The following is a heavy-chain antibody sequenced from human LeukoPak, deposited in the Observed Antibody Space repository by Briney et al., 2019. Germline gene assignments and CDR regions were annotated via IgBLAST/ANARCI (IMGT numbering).Heavy chain of an antibody. D-gene: IGHD3-16*02. Sequence: SGGSLRLSCAASGFTFSSYIVNWVRQAPGKGLEWVSYISSSSSTIYYADSVKGRFTISRDNAKNSLNLQMNSLRAEDTAVYYCARGSDYVWGSYRYDYWGQGTLVTVSS. CDR1: GFTFSSYI. J-gene: IGHJ4*02. CDR3: ARGSDYVWGSYRYDY. CDR2: ISSSSSTI. V-gene: IGHV3-48*01.